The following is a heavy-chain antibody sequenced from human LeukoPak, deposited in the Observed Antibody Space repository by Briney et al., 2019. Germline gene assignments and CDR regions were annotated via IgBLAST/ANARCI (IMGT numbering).Heavy chain of an antibody. CDR1: GGSISSYY. CDR3: ARDLGYCSSTSCYLNWFDP. D-gene: IGHD2-2*01. V-gene: IGHV4-59*01. J-gene: IGHJ5*02. Sequence: PSETLSLTCTVSGGSISSYYWSWIRQPPAKGLEWIGYIYYSGSTNYNPSLKSRVTISVDTSKNQFSLKLSSVTAADTAVYYCARDLGYCSSTSCYLNWFDPWGQGTLVTVSS. CDR2: IYYSGST.